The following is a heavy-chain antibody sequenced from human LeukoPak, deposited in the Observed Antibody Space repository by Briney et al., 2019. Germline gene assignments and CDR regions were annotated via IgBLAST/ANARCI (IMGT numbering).Heavy chain of an antibody. CDR3: ASGNGYYYRYFDY. Sequence: SETLSLTCTVSGGSISSYYWSWIRQPPGKGLEWIGYIYYSGSTNYNPSLKSRVTISVDTSKNHFSLRLSSVTAADTAVYYCASGNGYYYRYFDYWGQGTLVTVSS. CDR1: GGSISSYY. V-gene: IGHV4-59*12. D-gene: IGHD3-22*01. CDR2: IYYSGST. J-gene: IGHJ4*02.